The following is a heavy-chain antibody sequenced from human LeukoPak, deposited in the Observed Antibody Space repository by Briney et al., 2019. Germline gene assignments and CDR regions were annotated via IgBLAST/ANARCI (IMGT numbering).Heavy chain of an antibody. Sequence: GGSLRLSCAASGFTFSNYGMSWVRQAPGKGLEWVSGISGSGGSTYYAESVKGRFTISRDNSKNTLFLQMNSLRAEDGAVYYCAKDSLRTVPKASFDSWGQGTLVTVSS. J-gene: IGHJ4*02. CDR2: ISGSGGST. CDR1: GFTFSNYG. CDR3: AKDSLRTVPKASFDS. D-gene: IGHD2-2*01. V-gene: IGHV3-23*01.